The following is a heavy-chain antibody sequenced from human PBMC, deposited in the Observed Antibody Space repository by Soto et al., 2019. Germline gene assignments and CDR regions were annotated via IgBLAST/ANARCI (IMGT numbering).Heavy chain of an antibody. CDR1: GGSISSYY. D-gene: IGHD3-10*01. Sequence: PSETLSLTCTVSGGSISSYYWSWIRQPPGKGLEWIGYIYYSGSTNYNPSLKSRVTISVDTSKNQFSLKLSSVTAADTAVYYCARYGSGRQSFDYWGQGTLVTVSS. J-gene: IGHJ4*02. CDR3: ARYGSGRQSFDY. CDR2: IYYSGST. V-gene: IGHV4-59*08.